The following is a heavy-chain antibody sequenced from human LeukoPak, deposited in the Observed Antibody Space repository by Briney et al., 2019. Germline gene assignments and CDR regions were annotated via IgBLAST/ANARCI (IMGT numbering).Heavy chain of an antibody. CDR1: GGSISGYY. V-gene: IGHV4-59*08. CDR2: IYYSGNT. Sequence: SETLSLTCAVSGGSISGYYWSWFRLPPGKGLEWIGYIYYSGNTNYNPSLKSRVTVSLDTSKNQFSLKLSSVTAADTAVYYCARHFCSGDNCYYFDYWGQGTLVTVSS. J-gene: IGHJ4*02. CDR3: ARHFCSGDNCYYFDY. D-gene: IGHD2-15*01.